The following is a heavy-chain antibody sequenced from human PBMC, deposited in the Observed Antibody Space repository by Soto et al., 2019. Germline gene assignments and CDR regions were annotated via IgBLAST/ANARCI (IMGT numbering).Heavy chain of an antibody. J-gene: IGHJ4*02. Sequence: TLSLTCTVSGGSISSGGYYWSWIRQHPGKGLEWIGYIYYSGSTYYNPSLKSRVTISVDTSKNQFSLKLSSVTAADTAVYYCARDGPRYYDSSGYHFDYWGQGTLVTVSS. CDR1: GGSISSGGYY. CDR2: IYYSGST. D-gene: IGHD3-22*01. CDR3: ARDGPRYYDSSGYHFDY. V-gene: IGHV4-31*03.